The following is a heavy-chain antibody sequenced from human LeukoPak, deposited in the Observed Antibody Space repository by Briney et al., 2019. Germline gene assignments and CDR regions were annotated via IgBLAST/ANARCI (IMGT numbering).Heavy chain of an antibody. D-gene: IGHD3-10*01. V-gene: IGHV3-23*01. CDR2: IGSDGKT. CDR1: GFPFSSYA. CDR3: ARERYYYGSAVLSMDI. Sequence: GGSLRLSCEASGFPFSSYAMTWVRQAPGKGLEWVSSIGSDGKTHYSESVKGRFVISRDNFGGMVFLQLNSLRDEDTAVYYCARERYYYGSAVLSMDIWGQGTTVTVSS. J-gene: IGHJ6*02.